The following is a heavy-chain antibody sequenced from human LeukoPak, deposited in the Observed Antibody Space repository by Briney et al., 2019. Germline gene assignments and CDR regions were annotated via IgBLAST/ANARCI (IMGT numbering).Heavy chain of an antibody. CDR1: GGSFSGYY. V-gene: IGHV4-34*01. CDR3: ARGRYYDSSGYRYFDY. CDR2: INHSGST. J-gene: IGHJ4*02. D-gene: IGHD3-22*01. Sequence: SETLSLTCAVYGGSFSGYYWSWIRQPPGKGLEWIGEINHSGSTNYNPSLKSRVTISVDTSKNQFSLKLSSVTAADTAVYYCARGRYYDSSGYRYFDYWGQGTLVTVSS.